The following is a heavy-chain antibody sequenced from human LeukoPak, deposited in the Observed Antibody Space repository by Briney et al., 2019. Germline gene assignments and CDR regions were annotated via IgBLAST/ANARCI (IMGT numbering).Heavy chain of an antibody. Sequence: SAGSLRLSCAASGFTFSSYAMNWVRPAQGRGLEWVSGFIGSGGNTSYAYSGKGRFTNSRDNSKNTLYLQMNSLRAEDTAVYYCANGNRCTSPNCLGYYYFYMDVWGKGTTVTVSS. J-gene: IGHJ6*03. CDR1: GFTFSSYA. CDR3: ANGNRCTSPNCLGYYYFYMDV. D-gene: IGHD2-8*01. V-gene: IGHV3-23*01. CDR2: FIGSGGNT.